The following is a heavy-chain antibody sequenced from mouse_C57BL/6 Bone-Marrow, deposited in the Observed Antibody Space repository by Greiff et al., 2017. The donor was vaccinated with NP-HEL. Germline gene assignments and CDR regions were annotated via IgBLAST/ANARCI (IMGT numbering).Heavy chain of an antibody. CDR3: ARKYYFDY. V-gene: IGHV5-9*01. CDR1: GFTFSSYT. Sequence: EVQVVESGGGLVKPGGSLKLSCAASGFTFSSYTMSWVRQTPEKRLEWVATISGGGGNTYYPDSVKGRFTISRDNAKNTLYLQMSSLRSEDTALYYCARKYYFDYWGQGTTLTVSS. J-gene: IGHJ2*01. CDR2: ISGGGGNT.